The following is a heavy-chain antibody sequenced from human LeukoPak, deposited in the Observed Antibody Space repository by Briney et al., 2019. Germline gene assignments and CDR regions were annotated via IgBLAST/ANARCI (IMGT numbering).Heavy chain of an antibody. CDR1: GFTFSDYW. V-gene: IGHV3-7*01. Sequence: GGSLRLSCAVSGFTFSDYWMNWVRQAPGKGLEWVASIRQDGGEKSYVDSVKGRLTISRDNTKHSQYLQMSRLRAEDTGVYYCARDGTAAGLYFDLWGQGTLVTVSS. CDR3: ARDGTAAGLYFDL. CDR2: IRQDGGEK. J-gene: IGHJ4*02. D-gene: IGHD6-13*01.